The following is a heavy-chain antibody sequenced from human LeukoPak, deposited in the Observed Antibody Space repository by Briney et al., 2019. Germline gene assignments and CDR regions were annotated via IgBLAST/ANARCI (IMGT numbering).Heavy chain of an antibody. D-gene: IGHD3-9*01. J-gene: IGHJ4*02. Sequence: GGSLRLSCAASGFTFSTYVMSWVRQAPGKGLEWVSGISGSGDDTYYADSVKGRFTISRDNSENTLYPQMNSLRAEDTAVYYCARGSGYDTDFDYWGQGTLVTVSS. V-gene: IGHV3-23*01. CDR1: GFTFSTYV. CDR2: ISGSGDDT. CDR3: ARGSGYDTDFDY.